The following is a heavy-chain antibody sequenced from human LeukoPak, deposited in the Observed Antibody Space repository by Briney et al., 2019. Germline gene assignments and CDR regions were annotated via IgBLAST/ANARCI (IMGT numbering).Heavy chain of an antibody. Sequence: GGSLRLSCAASGFSVSNNYMSWVRRAPGKGLEWVSVIYGADNTYYADSVRGRFTVSRDNSKNTVYLQMNSLRAEDTAVYYCARDGGNLRSKVGMDVWGQGTTVTVSS. CDR1: GFSVSNNY. V-gene: IGHV3-66*01. CDR3: ARDGGNLRSKVGMDV. J-gene: IGHJ6*02. D-gene: IGHD4-23*01. CDR2: IYGADNT.